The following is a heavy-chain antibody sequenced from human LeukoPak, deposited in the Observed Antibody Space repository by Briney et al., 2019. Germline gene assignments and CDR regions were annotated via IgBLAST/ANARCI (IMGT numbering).Heavy chain of an antibody. D-gene: IGHD6-13*01. CDR2: IYPGDSDT. Sequence: GESLKISCEGSGYSFSNYWIGWVRQMPGKGLEWMGIIYPGDSDTRYSPSFQGQVTISADKSISTAYLQWSSLKASDTAMYYCARRISQLAATEYDYWGQGTLVTVSS. CDR1: GYSFSNYW. V-gene: IGHV5-51*01. CDR3: ARRISQLAATEYDY. J-gene: IGHJ4*02.